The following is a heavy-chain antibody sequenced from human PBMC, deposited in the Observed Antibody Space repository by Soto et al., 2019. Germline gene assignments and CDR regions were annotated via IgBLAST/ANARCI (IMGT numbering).Heavy chain of an antibody. CDR1: EFTFSSYG. J-gene: IGHJ4*02. CDR3: ARASGVRDYYDSSGLFDY. V-gene: IGHV3-33*01. Sequence: GGSLRLSCAASEFTFSSYGMHWVRQAPGKGLEWVAVIWYDGSNKYYADSVKGRFTISRDNSKNTLYLQMNSLRAEDTAVYYCARASGVRDYYDSSGLFDYWGQGTLVTVSS. CDR2: IWYDGSNK. D-gene: IGHD3-22*01.